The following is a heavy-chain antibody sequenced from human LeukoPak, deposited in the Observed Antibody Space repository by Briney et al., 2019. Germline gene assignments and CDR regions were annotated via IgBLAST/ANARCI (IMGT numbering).Heavy chain of an antibody. D-gene: IGHD1-14*01. CDR1: GFTYSRYA. CDR3: AKDPGSTAPYNWFDP. Sequence: GGSLTLSCAASGFTYSRYAMRWPRRAPGKALVWVSSISGCGGSTYYADSVKGRFTISRDNSKNTLYLQMNSLRAEDTAVYYCAKDPGSTAPYNWFDPWGQGTLVTVSS. V-gene: IGHV3-23*01. CDR2: ISGCGGST. J-gene: IGHJ5*02.